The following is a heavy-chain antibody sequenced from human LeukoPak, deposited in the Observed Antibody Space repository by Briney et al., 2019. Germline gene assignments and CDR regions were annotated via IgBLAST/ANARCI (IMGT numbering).Heavy chain of an antibody. J-gene: IGHJ4*02. Sequence: SVKVSCKASGGTFSSYAISWVRQAPGQGLEWMGIINPSGGSTSYAQKFQGRVTMTRDTSTSTVYMELSSLRSEDTAVYYCARDTAAVQFDYWGQGTLVTVSS. CDR3: ARDTAAVQFDY. CDR1: GGTFSSYA. V-gene: IGHV1-46*01. D-gene: IGHD6-13*01. CDR2: INPSGGST.